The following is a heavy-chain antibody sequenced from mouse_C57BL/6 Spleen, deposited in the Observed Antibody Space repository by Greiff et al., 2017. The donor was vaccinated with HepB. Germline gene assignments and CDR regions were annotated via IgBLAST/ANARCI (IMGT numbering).Heavy chain of an antibody. Sequence: VQLQQSGAELARPGASVKMSCKASGYTFTSYTMHWVKQRPGQGLEWIGYINPSSGYTKYNQKFKDKATLTADKSSSTAYMQLSSLTSEDSAVYYCARSDGSSLFAYWGQGTLVTVSA. CDR1: GYTFTSYT. J-gene: IGHJ3*01. V-gene: IGHV1-4*01. CDR3: ARSDGSSLFAY. D-gene: IGHD1-1*01. CDR2: INPSSGYT.